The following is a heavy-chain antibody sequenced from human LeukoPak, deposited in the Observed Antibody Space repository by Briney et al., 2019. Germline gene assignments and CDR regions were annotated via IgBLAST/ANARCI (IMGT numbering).Heavy chain of an antibody. CDR2: ISYDGSNK. D-gene: IGHD1-26*01. J-gene: IGHJ4*02. Sequence: GGSLRLSWAASGFTFSSYGMHWVRKAPGKGLEWVAVISYDGSNKYYADSVKGRFTISRDNSKNTLYLQMNSLRAEDTAVYYCAKALVRIVGATTGYWGQGTLVTVSS. CDR1: GFTFSSYG. V-gene: IGHV3-30*18. CDR3: AKALVRIVGATTGY.